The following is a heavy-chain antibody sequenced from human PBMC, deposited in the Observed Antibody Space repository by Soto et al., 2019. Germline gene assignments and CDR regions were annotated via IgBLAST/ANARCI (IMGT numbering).Heavy chain of an antibody. J-gene: IGHJ4*02. CDR2: KYHSGSS. CDR3: ASKTYESKGTFDY. V-gene: IGHV4-4*02. Sequence: QVQLRESGPGLVKPSETLSLTCTVSGGSISTSQWWSWLRQPPGKGLEWIGEKYHSGSSNYNMSLKSRVTISVDKSKNQFSLKLTSVAAADTAVYYCASKTYESKGTFDYWGQGTLVTVSS. D-gene: IGHD3-22*01. CDR1: GGSISTSQW.